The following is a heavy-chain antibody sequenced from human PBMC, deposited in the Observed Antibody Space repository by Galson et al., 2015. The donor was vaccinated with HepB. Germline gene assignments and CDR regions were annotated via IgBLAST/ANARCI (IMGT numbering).Heavy chain of an antibody. CDR3: ARAAAADSSYYYYGMDV. CDR1: GYTFTSYA. Sequence: SVKVSCKASGYTFTSYAMHWVRQAPGQRLEWMGWINAGNGNTKYSQKFQGRVTITRDTSASTAFMELSSLRSEDSAVYYCARAAAADSSYYYYGMDVWGQGTAVAVSS. J-gene: IGHJ6*02. CDR2: INAGNGNT. D-gene: IGHD6-13*01. V-gene: IGHV1-3*01.